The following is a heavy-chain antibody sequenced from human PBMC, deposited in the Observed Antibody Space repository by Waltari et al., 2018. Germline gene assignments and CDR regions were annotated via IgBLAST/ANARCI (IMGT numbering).Heavy chain of an antibody. CDR1: GFTFSSYW. V-gene: IGHV3-7*03. J-gene: IGHJ6*02. CDR2: IKKDGSEK. CDR3: VRAMEV. Sequence: LVESGGGLVQPGGSLRLSCAASGFTFSSYWMHWVRQAPGKGPEWVATIKKDGSEKYYVDSVKGRFTISRDNAKNSLYLQMNSLRTEDTALYYCVRAMEVWGQGTTVTVSS.